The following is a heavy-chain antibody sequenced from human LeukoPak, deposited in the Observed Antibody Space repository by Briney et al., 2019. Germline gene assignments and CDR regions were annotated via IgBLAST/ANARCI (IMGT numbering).Heavy chain of an antibody. Sequence: GGSLRHSCAASGFTFSGSAMHWVRQASGKGLEWIGRIRNKGHNYATAYAASVKGRFTISRDDSKNTAYLQMNSLKTEDTALYYCTRGGYNMDTGYYYAMDVWGQGTTVTVSS. D-gene: IGHD5-18*01. CDR2: IRNKGHNYAT. V-gene: IGHV3-73*01. CDR3: TRGGYNMDTGYYYAMDV. CDR1: GFTFSGSA. J-gene: IGHJ6*02.